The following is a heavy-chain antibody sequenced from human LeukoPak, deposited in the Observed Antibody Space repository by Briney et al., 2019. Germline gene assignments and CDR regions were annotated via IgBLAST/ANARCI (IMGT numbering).Heavy chain of an antibody. CDR3: ARALGYCSSTSCSVASDNWFDP. D-gene: IGHD2-2*01. CDR2: IYYSGST. J-gene: IGHJ5*02. CDR1: GGSISSSSYY. Sequence: SETLSLTCTVSGGSISSSSYYWGWIRQPPGKGLEWIGSIYYSGSTYYNPSLKSRVTISVDTSKNQFSLKLSSVTAADTAVYYRARALGYCSSTSCSVASDNWFDPWGQGTLVTVSS. V-gene: IGHV4-39*01.